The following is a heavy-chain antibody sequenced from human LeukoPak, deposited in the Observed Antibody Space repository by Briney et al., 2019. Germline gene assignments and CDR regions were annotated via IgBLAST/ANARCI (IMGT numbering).Heavy chain of an antibody. CDR3: ARPRSSGLNNAFDI. Sequence: GESLKISCEASGYTFTSYWIGWVRQMPGKGLEWMGIIYPGDSDTTYSPSFEGQVTISVDTSTSTAYLQWSSLEASDTAKYCCARPRSSGLNNAFDIWGQGTMVTVSS. CDR2: IYPGDSDT. D-gene: IGHD3-22*01. J-gene: IGHJ3*02. V-gene: IGHV5-51*01. CDR1: GYTFTSYW.